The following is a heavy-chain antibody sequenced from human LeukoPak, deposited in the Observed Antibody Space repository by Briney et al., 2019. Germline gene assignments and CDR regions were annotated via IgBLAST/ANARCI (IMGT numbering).Heavy chain of an antibody. V-gene: IGHV3-74*01. CDR2: ISIDGSIT. Sequence: PGGSLRLSCAASGFTFSSYAMSWVRQAPGKGLVWVSRISIDGSITTYADSVKGRFTTSRDNAKNTLYLQMNSLRAEDTAVYYCARETAVAGTYYSDYWGQGTLVTVSS. D-gene: IGHD6-19*01. CDR1: GFTFSSYA. CDR3: ARETAVAGTYYSDY. J-gene: IGHJ4*02.